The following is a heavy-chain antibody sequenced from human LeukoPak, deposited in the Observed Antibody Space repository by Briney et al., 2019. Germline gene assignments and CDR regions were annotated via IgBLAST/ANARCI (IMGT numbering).Heavy chain of an antibody. CDR3: ARASYHYDSSGSQLSGDY. CDR2: ISSSSSYI. D-gene: IGHD3-22*01. Sequence: GGSLRLSCAASGFTFSSYSMNWVRQAPGKGLEWVSSISSSSSYIYYADSVKGRFTISRDNAKNSLYLQMNSLRAEDTAVYYCARASYHYDSSGSQLSGDYWGQGTLVTVSS. J-gene: IGHJ4*02. V-gene: IGHV3-21*01. CDR1: GFTFSSYS.